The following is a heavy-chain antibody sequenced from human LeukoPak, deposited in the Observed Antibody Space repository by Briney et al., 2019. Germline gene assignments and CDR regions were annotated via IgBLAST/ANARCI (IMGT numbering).Heavy chain of an antibody. V-gene: IGHV3-7*01. J-gene: IGHJ4*02. CDR3: ARWRGRQSEFDY. Sequence: PGGSLRLSCAASGLTFTTYGMHWVRQAPGKGLEWVAHIKEDESDEYYVDSVRGRFTASRDNAKNSVNLQMNSLRVEDTAVYYCARWRGRQSEFDYWGQGTLVTVSS. CDR1: GLTFTTYG. CDR2: IKEDESDE. D-gene: IGHD1-1*01.